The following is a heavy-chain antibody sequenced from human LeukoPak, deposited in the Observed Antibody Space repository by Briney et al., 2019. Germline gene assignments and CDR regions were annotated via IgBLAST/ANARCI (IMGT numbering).Heavy chain of an antibody. CDR1: GFTFSSYA. CDR2: ISSSSSYI. V-gene: IGHV3-21*01. CDR3: ARVTGGYSYGHQRRYYYMDV. Sequence: PGGSLRLSCAASGFTFSSYAMNWVRQAPGKGLEWVSFISSSSSYIYYADSVKGRFPISRDNAKNSLYLQMNSLRAEDTAVYYCARVTGGYSYGHQRRYYYMDVWGKGTTVTVSS. J-gene: IGHJ6*03. D-gene: IGHD5-18*01.